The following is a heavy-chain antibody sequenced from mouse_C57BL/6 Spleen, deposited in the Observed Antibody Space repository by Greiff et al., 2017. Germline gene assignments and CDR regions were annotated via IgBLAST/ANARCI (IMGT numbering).Heavy chain of an antibody. CDR3: ARIYYDYDGGGYYAMDY. CDR1: GYTFTSYG. J-gene: IGHJ4*01. D-gene: IGHD2-4*01. V-gene: IGHV1-81*01. CDR2: IYPRSGNT. Sequence: QVQLQQSGAELARPGASVKLSCKASGYTFTSYGISWVKQRTGQGLEWIGEIYPRSGNTYYNEKFKGKATLTADKSSSTAYMELRSLTSEDYAVYFCARIYYDYDGGGYYAMDYWGQGTSVTVSS.